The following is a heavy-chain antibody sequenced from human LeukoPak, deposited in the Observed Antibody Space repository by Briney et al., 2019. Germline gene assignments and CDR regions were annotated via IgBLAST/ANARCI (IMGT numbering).Heavy chain of an antibody. CDR1: GYTFTGYY. Sequence: ASVKVSCKASGYTFTGYYMHWVRQAPGQGLEWMGWINPNSGGTNYAQKFQGRVTMTRDTSISTAYMELSRLRSDDTAVYYCAREIGITIFGVVTWFDPWGQGTLVTVSS. V-gene: IGHV1-2*02. J-gene: IGHJ5*02. D-gene: IGHD3-3*01. CDR3: AREIGITIFGVVTWFDP. CDR2: INPNSGGT.